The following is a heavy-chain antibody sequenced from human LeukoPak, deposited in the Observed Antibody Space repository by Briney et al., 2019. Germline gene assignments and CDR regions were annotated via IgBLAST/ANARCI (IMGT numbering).Heavy chain of an antibody. V-gene: IGHV4-39*07. Sequence: PSETLSLTCTVSGGSISSSPYYWGWIRQPPGKGLEWIGSIYYSGSTYYNPSLKSRVTISVDTSKNQFSLKLSSVTAADTAVYYCARVRDLTMIGKIDYWGQGTLVTVSS. CDR2: IYYSGST. D-gene: IGHD3-22*01. J-gene: IGHJ4*02. CDR3: ARVRDLTMIGKIDY. CDR1: GGSISSSPYY.